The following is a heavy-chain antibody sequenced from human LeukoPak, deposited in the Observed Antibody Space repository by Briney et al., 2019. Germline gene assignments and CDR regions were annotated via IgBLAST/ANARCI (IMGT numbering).Heavy chain of an antibody. Sequence: GGSLRLSCAASGITFSSYSMNWVRQAPGKGLEWVSSISSSSSYIYYADSVKGRFTISRDNAKNSLYLQMNSLRAEDTAVYYCAREGPRDGYKYYFDYWGQGTLVTVSS. CDR2: ISSSSSYI. J-gene: IGHJ4*02. V-gene: IGHV3-21*01. D-gene: IGHD5-24*01. CDR3: AREGPRDGYKYYFDY. CDR1: GITFSSYS.